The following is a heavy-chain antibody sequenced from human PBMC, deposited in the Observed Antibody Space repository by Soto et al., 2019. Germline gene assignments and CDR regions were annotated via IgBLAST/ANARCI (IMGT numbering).Heavy chain of an antibody. CDR2: VSAGGDMT. J-gene: IGHJ6*02. V-gene: IGHV3-23*01. Sequence: GGSLRLSCPASGFTFSPYAMSWVRQAPGKGLEWVSSVSAGGDMTYYSDSVKGRFTISRDNSNNALFLQMNSLRAEDTALYYCARGDRGGSGSPASYYYSGLDVWGQGTTVTVSS. D-gene: IGHD3-10*01. CDR1: GFTFSPYA. CDR3: ARGDRGGSGSPASYYYSGLDV.